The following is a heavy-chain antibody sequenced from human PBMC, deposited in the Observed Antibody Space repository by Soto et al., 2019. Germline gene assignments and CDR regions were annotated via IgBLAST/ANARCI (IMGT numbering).Heavy chain of an antibody. CDR3: ARGRGGVAGGMFDY. V-gene: IGHV1-8*01. CDR1: GFSFTSFE. Sequence: QVQLVQSGAEVKKPGASMRVSCRASGFSFTSFEIHWVRQAPGQGLEWVGRINLKSGDTVFAQRFQGRAAMTRNTSISTANMEVSGLKVEDTAVYYCARGRGGVAGGMFDYWGQGTPVTVSS. D-gene: IGHD6-19*01. J-gene: IGHJ4*02. CDR2: INLKSGDT.